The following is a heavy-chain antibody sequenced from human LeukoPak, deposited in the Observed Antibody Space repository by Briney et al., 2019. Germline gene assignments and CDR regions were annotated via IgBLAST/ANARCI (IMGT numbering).Heavy chain of an antibody. J-gene: IGHJ1*01. CDR3: AKDMDIVVVPAAIFQN. CDR1: GFTFSSYA. Sequence: PGGSLRLSCAASGFTFSSYAMSWVRQAPGEGLEWVSAISGSGGSTYYADSVKGRFTISRDNSKNTLYLQMNSLRAEDTAVYYCAKDMDIVVVPAAIFQNWGQGTLVTVSS. CDR2: ISGSGGST. V-gene: IGHV3-23*01. D-gene: IGHD2-2*03.